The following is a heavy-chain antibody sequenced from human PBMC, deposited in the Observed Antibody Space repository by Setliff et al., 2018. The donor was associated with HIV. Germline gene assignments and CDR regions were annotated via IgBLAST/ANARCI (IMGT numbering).Heavy chain of an antibody. CDR2: ISTSGNRI. CDR1: GFTFSSHE. V-gene: IGHV3-48*03. CDR3: APLVGATGAPSY. D-gene: IGHD1-26*01. J-gene: IGHJ4*02. Sequence: GGSLRLSCAASGFTFSSHEMNWVRQAPGKGLEWVSYISTSGNRIHYADSVKGRFTISRDNAKNSLYLQMDSLRAEDTAVYYCAPLVGATGAPSYWGQGTLVTVS.